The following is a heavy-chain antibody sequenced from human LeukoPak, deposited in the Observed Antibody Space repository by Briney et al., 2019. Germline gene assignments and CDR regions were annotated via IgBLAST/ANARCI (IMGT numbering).Heavy chain of an antibody. Sequence: GGSLRLSCAASGFAISDYSMNWVRQVPGKGLEWVSYISSSSNKVYYADSVKGRFTVSRDNAKNSLFLQMNSLRADDTAVYYCARNFYCGGDCAISYFDYWGQGTLVTVSS. J-gene: IGHJ4*02. CDR3: ARNFYCGGDCAISYFDY. V-gene: IGHV3-48*01. CDR2: ISSSSNKV. CDR1: GFAISDYS. D-gene: IGHD2-21*02.